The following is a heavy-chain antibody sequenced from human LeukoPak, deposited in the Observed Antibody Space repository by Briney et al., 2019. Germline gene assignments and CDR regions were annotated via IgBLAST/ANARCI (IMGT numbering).Heavy chain of an antibody. CDR3: ASRLRYYSPFDP. V-gene: IGHV1-69*13. CDR1: GYTFTSFG. Sequence: GASVKVSCKASGYTFTSFGISWVRQAPGQGLEWMGGIIPMFGTRNDAQKFQGRVTITADESTSTAYMELRSLRSEDSAVYYCASRLRYYSPFDPWGQGTLVTVSS. CDR2: IIPMFGTR. J-gene: IGHJ5*02. D-gene: IGHD3-9*01.